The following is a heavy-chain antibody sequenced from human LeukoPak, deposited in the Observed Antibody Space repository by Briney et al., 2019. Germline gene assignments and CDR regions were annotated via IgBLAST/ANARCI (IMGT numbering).Heavy chain of an antibody. CDR3: AKGTYYDFWSGYYPVGYFDY. J-gene: IGHJ4*02. CDR2: ISGSGGST. D-gene: IGHD3-3*01. CDR1: GFTFSSYA. Sequence: GGALRLSCAASGFTFSSYAMCWVRQAPGKGLEWVSAISGSGGSTYYADSVKGRFTIFRDNSKNTLYLQMNSLRAEDTAVYYCAKGTYYDFWSGYYPVGYFDYWGQGTLVTVSS. V-gene: IGHV3-23*01.